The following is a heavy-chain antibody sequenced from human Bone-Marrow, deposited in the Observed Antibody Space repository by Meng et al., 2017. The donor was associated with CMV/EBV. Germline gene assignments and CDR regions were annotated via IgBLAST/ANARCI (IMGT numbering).Heavy chain of an antibody. D-gene: IGHD3-3*01. CDR2: INWNGGST. Sequence: GESLKISCAASGFTFDDYGMSWVRQAPGKGLEWVSGINWNGGSTGYADSVKGRFTISRDNAKNSLYLQMNSLRAEDTALYHCLRDYDFWSRGGYWGQGTLVTVS. V-gene: IGHV3-20*01. CDR3: LRDYDFWSRGGY. J-gene: IGHJ4*02. CDR1: GFTFDDYG.